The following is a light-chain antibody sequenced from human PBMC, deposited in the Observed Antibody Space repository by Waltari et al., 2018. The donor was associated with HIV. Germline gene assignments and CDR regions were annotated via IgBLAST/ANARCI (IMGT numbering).Light chain of an antibody. CDR2: DAS. J-gene: IGKJ2*01. Sequence: EIVLTLSPATLSLSPGERATLSCRASQSVSSYLAWYQQKPGQAPRLLIYDASNRATGIPARFSGSGSGTDFTLTISSLEPEDFAVYYCQQRSNWPPMYTFGQGTKLEIK. CDR3: QQRSNWPPMYT. V-gene: IGKV3-11*01. CDR1: QSVSSY.